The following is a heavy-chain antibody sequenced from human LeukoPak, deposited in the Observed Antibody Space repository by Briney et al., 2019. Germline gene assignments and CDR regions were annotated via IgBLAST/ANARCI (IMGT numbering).Heavy chain of an antibody. D-gene: IGHD1-26*01. J-gene: IGHJ4*02. CDR3: ASIVGATPD. CDR2: IIPILGIA. Sequence: ASVKVSCKASGYTFLNYWMHWVRQAPGQGLEWMGRIIPILGIANYAQKFQGRVTITADKSTSTAYMELSSLRSEDTAVYYCASIVGATPDWGQGTLVTVSS. CDR1: GYTFLNYW. V-gene: IGHV1-69*02.